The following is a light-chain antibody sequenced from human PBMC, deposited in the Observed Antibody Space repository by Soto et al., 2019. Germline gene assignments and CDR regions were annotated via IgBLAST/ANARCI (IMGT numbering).Light chain of an antibody. CDR2: WAS. CDR1: QSVLFNSNSRNY. Sequence: DIVMTQSPDSLAVSLGERATINCKSSQSVLFNSNSRNYLAWYQQKPEQPPKLLIYWASTRESGVPDRFSGSGSGTDFTLTISSLQAEDVAVYYCQQYYSTPLTFGGGTKVEIK. J-gene: IGKJ4*01. CDR3: QQYYSTPLT. V-gene: IGKV4-1*01.